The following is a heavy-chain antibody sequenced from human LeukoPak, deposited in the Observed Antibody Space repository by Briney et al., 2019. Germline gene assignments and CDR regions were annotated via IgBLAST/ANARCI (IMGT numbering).Heavy chain of an antibody. CDR3: AREFPATYVGYYYYMDV. CDR1: GYTFTSYG. CDR2: ISAYNGNT. V-gene: IGHV1-18*01. Sequence: ASVTVSCKASGYTFTSYGISWVRQAPGQGLEWMGWISAYNGNTNYAQKLQGRVTMTTDTSTSTAYKELRSLRSDDTAVYYCAREFPATYVGYYYYMDVWGKGTTVTVSS. D-gene: IGHD1-26*01. J-gene: IGHJ6*03.